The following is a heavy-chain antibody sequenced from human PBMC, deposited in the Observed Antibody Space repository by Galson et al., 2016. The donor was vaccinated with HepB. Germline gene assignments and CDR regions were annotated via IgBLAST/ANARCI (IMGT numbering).Heavy chain of an antibody. CDR3: TWDHINIYY. CDR2: IKSEGSGGTT. J-gene: IGHJ4*02. V-gene: IGHV3-15*01. D-gene: IGHD1-14*01. Sequence: SLRLSCAGSGFTSEYSFDIAWMSWVRQAPGEGLEWVGRIKSEGSGGTTDYAPPVKGRFAISRDDSRSTVFLQMNNLKTEDTAVYYCTWDHINIYYWGRGTLVTVSS. CDR1: GFTSEYSFDIAW.